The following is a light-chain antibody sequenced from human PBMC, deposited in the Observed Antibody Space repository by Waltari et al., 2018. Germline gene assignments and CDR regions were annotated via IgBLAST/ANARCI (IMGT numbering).Light chain of an antibody. J-gene: IGLJ1*01. CDR2: RNY. Sequence: QSVLTQPPSASGTPGQRVSISCSGSYPNLGSNYLYWYQQPPGSAPKLLIYRNYRPPSGVPDRFSASKYGTSASLALSGLRSEDEAVYYCAAWDESHYVFGPGTKVTVL. CDR1: YPNLGSNY. CDR3: AAWDESHYV. V-gene: IGLV1-47*01.